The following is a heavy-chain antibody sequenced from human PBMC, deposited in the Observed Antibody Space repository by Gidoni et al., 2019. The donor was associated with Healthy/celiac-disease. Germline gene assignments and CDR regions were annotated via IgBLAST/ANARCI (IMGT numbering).Heavy chain of an antibody. CDR3: AKDKGGGYSLPDY. D-gene: IGHD5-18*01. J-gene: IGHJ4*02. Sequence: QVQLVESGGGVVQPGRSLRLSCAASGFTFSSYGMHWVRQAPGKGLEWVAVISYDGSNKYYADSVKGRFTISRDNSKNTLYLQMNSLRAEDTAVYYCAKDKGGGYSLPDYWGQGTLVTVSS. CDR2: ISYDGSNK. CDR1: GFTFSSYG. V-gene: IGHV3-30*18.